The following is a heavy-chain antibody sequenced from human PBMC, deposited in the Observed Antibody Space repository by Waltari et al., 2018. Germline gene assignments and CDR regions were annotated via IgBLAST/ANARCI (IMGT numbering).Heavy chain of an antibody. V-gene: IGHV1-2*02. CDR2: INPYSDVT. Sequence: QVQLVQAGAAVKKPGASVKVSRKTSGDTFDEFYVHWVRQAPGQGLEWMGWINPYSDVTNYAQKCQGRVTMTRDTSLSTAYMELSGLRSDDTAVYYCARDRSGSGWYYFNYWGQGTLVTVSS. CDR1: GDTFDEFY. J-gene: IGHJ4*02. D-gene: IGHD6-19*01. CDR3: ARDRSGSGWYYFNY.